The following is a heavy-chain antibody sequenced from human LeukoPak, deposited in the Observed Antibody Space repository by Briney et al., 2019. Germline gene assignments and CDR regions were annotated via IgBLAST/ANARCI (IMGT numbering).Heavy chain of an antibody. CDR3: VSDRSDGGFPESNGYPTFDL. J-gene: IGHJ2*01. CDR1: RYTFTNYG. Sequence: GASVKVSCKASRYTFTNYGINWVRQATGQGLEWMGWMNPNSDNTGYAQKFQGRVTMTRNTSINTAYMELSSLGSEDTAVYFCVSDRSDGGFPESNGYPTFDLWGRGTLVTVSS. D-gene: IGHD5-24*01. CDR2: MNPNSDNT. V-gene: IGHV1-8*01.